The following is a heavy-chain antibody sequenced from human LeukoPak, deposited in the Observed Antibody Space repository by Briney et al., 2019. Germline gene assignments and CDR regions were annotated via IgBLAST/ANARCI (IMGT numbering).Heavy chain of an antibody. CDR3: ARGISGPVYYYYGMDV. Sequence: GGSLRLSCAASGFTFSDYYMSWIRQAPGKGLEWVSYISSSGSTIYYADSVKGRFTISRDNAKNSLYLQMNSLRAEDTAVYYCARGISGPVYYYYGMDVWGQGTTVTVSS. J-gene: IGHJ6*02. D-gene: IGHD3-3*02. CDR2: ISSSGSTI. CDR1: GFTFSDYY. V-gene: IGHV3-11*04.